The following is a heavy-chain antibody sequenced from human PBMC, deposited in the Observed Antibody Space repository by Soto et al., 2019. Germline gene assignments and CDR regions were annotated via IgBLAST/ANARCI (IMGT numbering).Heavy chain of an antibody. Sequence: PSETLSLTCAVYGGSFSGYYWSWIRQPPGKGLEWIREINHSGSTNYNPSLKSRVTISVDTSKNQFSLKLSSVTAADTAVYYCARGLVFEQLVHRGPFDYWGQGTLVTVSS. V-gene: IGHV4-34*01. CDR1: GGSFSGYY. J-gene: IGHJ4*02. CDR2: INHSGST. CDR3: ARGLVFEQLVHRGPFDY. D-gene: IGHD6-6*01.